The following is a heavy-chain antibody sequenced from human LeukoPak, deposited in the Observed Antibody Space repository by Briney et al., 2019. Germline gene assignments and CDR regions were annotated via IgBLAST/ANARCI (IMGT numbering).Heavy chain of an antibody. J-gene: IGHJ4*02. CDR1: GFTFSSYW. V-gene: IGHV3-74*01. CDR2: INSDGSST. CDR3: ASGRYGDYYFDY. Sequence: PGGSLRLSCAASGFTFSSYWMHWVRQAPGKGLVWVSRINSDGSSTSYADSVKGRFTISRDNAKNTLYLQMNSLRAEDTAVYYCASGRYGDYYFDYWGQGTLVTVSS. D-gene: IGHD4-17*01.